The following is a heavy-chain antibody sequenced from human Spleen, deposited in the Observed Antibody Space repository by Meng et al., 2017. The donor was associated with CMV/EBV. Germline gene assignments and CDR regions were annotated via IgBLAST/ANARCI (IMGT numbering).Heavy chain of an antibody. CDR1: GFTFSSYR. J-gene: IGHJ4*02. V-gene: IGHV3-21*04. CDR2: FSSSCIGM. Sequence: LSCAASGFTFSSYRMNWDPQAPGKGLACVSSFSSSCIGMYYAASVKGRFTSSRDNSKYSLFLQMNSRGVEDIAVYYCAQLGGSPPSWGQGTLVTVSS. D-gene: IGHD1-26*01. CDR3: AQLGGSPPS.